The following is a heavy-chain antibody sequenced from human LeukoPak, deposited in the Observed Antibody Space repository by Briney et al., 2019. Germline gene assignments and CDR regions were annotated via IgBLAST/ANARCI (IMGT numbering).Heavy chain of an antibody. Sequence: GGSLRLPCAASGFTFSSYGMHWVRQAPGKGLEWVAVISYDGSNKYYADSVKGRFTISRDNSKNTLYLQMNSLRAEDTAVYYCANGSYLDYWGQGTLVTVSS. D-gene: IGHD1-26*01. CDR1: GFTFSSYG. CDR2: ISYDGSNK. V-gene: IGHV3-30*18. CDR3: ANGSYLDY. J-gene: IGHJ4*02.